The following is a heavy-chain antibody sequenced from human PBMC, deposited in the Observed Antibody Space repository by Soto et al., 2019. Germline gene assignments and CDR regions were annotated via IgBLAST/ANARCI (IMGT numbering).Heavy chain of an antibody. Sequence: SETLSLTCAVSGGSISSGGYSWSWIRQPPGKGLEWIGYIYYSGSTYYNPSLKSRVTISVDTSKNQFSLKLSSVTAADTAVYYCASVDLIAAAGSIDYWGQGTLVTVSS. CDR3: ASVDLIAAAGSIDY. D-gene: IGHD6-13*01. J-gene: IGHJ4*02. V-gene: IGHV4-30-2*02. CDR2: IYYSGST. CDR1: GGSISSGGYS.